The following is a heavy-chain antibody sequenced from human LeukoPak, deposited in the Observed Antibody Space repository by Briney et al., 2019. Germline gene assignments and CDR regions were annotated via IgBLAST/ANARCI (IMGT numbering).Heavy chain of an antibody. Sequence: SETLSLTCTVSGGSISSSSYYWGWIRQPPGKGLEWLGSIYYSGSTYYNPSLKSRVTISVDTSKNQFSLKLSSVTAADTAVYYCARVAPQYYDFWSGYPSYGMDVWGQGTTVTVSS. J-gene: IGHJ6*02. CDR2: IYYSGST. V-gene: IGHV4-39*01. CDR1: GGSISSSSYY. D-gene: IGHD3-3*01. CDR3: ARVAPQYYDFWSGYPSYGMDV.